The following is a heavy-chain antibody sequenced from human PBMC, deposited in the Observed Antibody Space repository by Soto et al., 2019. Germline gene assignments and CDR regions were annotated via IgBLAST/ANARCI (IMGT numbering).Heavy chain of an antibody. J-gene: IGHJ5*02. Sequence: ASVKVSCKASGYTFTSYAMHWVRQAPGQRLEWMGWINAGNGNTKYSQKFKGRVTITRDTSASTAYMEMSSLRSEDTAVYYCARDIVVAPAATEGFDPWGQGTLVTVSS. D-gene: IGHD2-2*01. CDR1: GYTFTSYA. V-gene: IGHV1-3*01. CDR3: ARDIVVAPAATEGFDP. CDR2: INAGNGNT.